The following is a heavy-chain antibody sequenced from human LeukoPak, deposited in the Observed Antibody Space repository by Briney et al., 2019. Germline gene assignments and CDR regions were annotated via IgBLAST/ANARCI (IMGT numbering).Heavy chain of an antibody. CDR2: IWYDGSNE. D-gene: IGHD1-26*01. J-gene: IGHJ4*02. V-gene: IGHV3-33*01. CDR1: GFTFSTYG. CDR3: ARGGLTIAEATTSWYLDY. Sequence: GGSLRLSCAASGFTFSTYGMHWVRQAQGKGLEWVALIWYDGSNENYADSVKGRFTISRDNSMNTLYLQMNSLRGEDTAVYYCARGGLTIAEATTSWYLDYWGQGTLVTVSS.